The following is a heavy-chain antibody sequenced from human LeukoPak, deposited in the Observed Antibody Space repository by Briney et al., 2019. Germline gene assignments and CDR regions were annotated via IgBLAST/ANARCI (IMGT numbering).Heavy chain of an antibody. Sequence: HSGGSLRLSCAASGFTFSSSAMSWVRQAPGKGLEWVSAISNNGGYTYYADSVQGRFTISRDNSKNTLYLQVNNLRAEDTAVYYCARGPNSNWSGLDFWGQGTLLTVSS. V-gene: IGHV3-23*01. CDR1: GFTFSSSA. CDR2: ISNNGGYT. J-gene: IGHJ4*02. CDR3: ARGPNSNWSGLDF. D-gene: IGHD6-6*01.